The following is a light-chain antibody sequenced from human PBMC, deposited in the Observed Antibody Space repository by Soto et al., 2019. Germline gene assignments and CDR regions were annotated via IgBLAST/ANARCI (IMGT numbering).Light chain of an antibody. Sequence: EIVMTQSPATLSVSPGEGATLSCRASQSVSSNFAWYQQKPGQAPRLLIYGASTRATGIPARFSGSGPGTEFTLSISSLQSEDVAVYYCQQYQNWPLTFGGGTKVEIK. J-gene: IGKJ4*01. V-gene: IGKV3-15*01. CDR1: QSVSSN. CDR3: QQYQNWPLT. CDR2: GAS.